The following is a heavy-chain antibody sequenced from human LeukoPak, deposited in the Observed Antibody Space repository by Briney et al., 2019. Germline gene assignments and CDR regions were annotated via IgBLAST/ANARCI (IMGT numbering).Heavy chain of an antibody. CDR3: PRDVIYYYDSSGYPYYFDY. CDR2: INRSGST. Sequence: SETLSLTCAVYGGTFSGYYWSWIRQPPGKGLEWIGGINRSGSTNYNPSLKSRVTISVDTSKNQFSLKLSSVTAADTAVYYCPRDVIYYYDSSGYPYYFDYWGQGTLVTVSS. V-gene: IGHV4-34*01. CDR1: GGTFSGYY. D-gene: IGHD3-22*01. J-gene: IGHJ4*02.